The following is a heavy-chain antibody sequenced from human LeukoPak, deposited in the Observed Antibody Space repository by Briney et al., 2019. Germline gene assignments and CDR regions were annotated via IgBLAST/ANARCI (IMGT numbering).Heavy chain of an antibody. Sequence: SETLSLTCTVSGYSTNSDYYWGWIRQPPGEGLEWIASIYHSGSIYHNPSLRSRITISLDTSKNQFSLKLNSVTAADTAVYFCARITGESWYFDLWGRGTLVTVSS. J-gene: IGHJ2*01. CDR2: IYHSGSI. V-gene: IGHV4-38-2*02. D-gene: IGHD1-20*01. CDR1: GYSTNSDYY. CDR3: ARITGESWYFDL.